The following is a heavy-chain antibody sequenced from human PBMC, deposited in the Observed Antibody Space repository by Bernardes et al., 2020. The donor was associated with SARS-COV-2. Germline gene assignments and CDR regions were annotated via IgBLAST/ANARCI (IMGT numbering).Heavy chain of an antibody. J-gene: IGHJ2*01. Sequence: EPLSLTCAVSGGSVTSGGYYWGWIRQPPGKGLEWIAFVYYTGRKDYNPSLKSRVTTSLDTSNNQFSLTLSSVTAADTAVYYCARVEPAAVAGRRDWYFDLWSRGTLVTVSS. CDR2: VYYTGRK. CDR3: ARVEPAAVAGRRDWYFDL. D-gene: IGHD6-19*01. CDR1: GGSVTSGGYY. V-gene: IGHV4-61*08.